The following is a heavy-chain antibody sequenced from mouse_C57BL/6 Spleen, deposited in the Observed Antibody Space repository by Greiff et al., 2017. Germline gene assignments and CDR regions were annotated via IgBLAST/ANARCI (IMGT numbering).Heavy chain of an antibody. V-gene: IGHV5-16*01. D-gene: IGHD1-1*02. CDR2: INYDGSST. Sequence: EVKVVESEGGLVQPGSSMKLSCTASGFTFSDYYMAWVRQVPEKGLEWVANINYDGSSTYYLDSLKSRFIISRDNAKNILYLQMSSLKSEDTATYYCARDRGGGYFDYWGQGTTLTVSS. J-gene: IGHJ2*01. CDR3: ARDRGGGYFDY. CDR1: GFTFSDYY.